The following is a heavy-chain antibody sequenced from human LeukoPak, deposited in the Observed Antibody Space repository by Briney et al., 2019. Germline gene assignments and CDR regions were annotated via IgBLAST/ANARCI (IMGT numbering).Heavy chain of an antibody. CDR1: GFTFSSYE. D-gene: IGHD2-15*01. CDR3: ARVKCSGGSCPLDY. CDR2: ISSSSSYI. Sequence: GGSLRLSCAASGFTFSSYEMNWVRQAPGKGLEWVSSISSSSSYIYYADSVKGRFTISRDNAKNSLYLQMNSLRAEDTAVYYCARVKCSGGSCPLDYWGQGTLVTVSS. V-gene: IGHV3-21*01. J-gene: IGHJ4*02.